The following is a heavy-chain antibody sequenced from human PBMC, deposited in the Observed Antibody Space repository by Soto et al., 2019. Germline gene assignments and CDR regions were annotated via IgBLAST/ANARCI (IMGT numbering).Heavy chain of an antibody. V-gene: IGHV3-21*01. CDR2: ISSSSSYI. CDR1: GFTFSSYS. CDR3: ARDRSPHDSSGYYQIDAFDI. J-gene: IGHJ3*02. D-gene: IGHD3-22*01. Sequence: VGSLRLSCAASGFTFSSYSMNWVRQAPGKGLEWVSSISSSSSYIYYADSVKGRFTISRDNAKNSLYLQMNRLRAEDTAVYYCARDRSPHDSSGYYQIDAFDIWGQGTMVTVSS.